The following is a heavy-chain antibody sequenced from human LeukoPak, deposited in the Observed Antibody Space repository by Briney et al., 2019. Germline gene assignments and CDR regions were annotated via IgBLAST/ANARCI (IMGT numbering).Heavy chain of an antibody. V-gene: IGHV3-30-3*01. J-gene: IGHJ4*02. Sequence: GGSLRLSCAASGFTFSSYAMHWVRQAPGKGLEWVAVISYDGSNKYYADSVKGRFTISRDNSKNTLYLQMNSLRAEDTAVYYCARAESGYGLFDYWGQGTQVTVSS. CDR2: ISYDGSNK. CDR1: GFTFSSYA. CDR3: ARAESGYGLFDY. D-gene: IGHD3-3*01.